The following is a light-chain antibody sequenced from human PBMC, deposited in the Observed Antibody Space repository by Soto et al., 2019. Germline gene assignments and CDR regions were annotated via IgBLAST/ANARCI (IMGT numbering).Light chain of an antibody. CDR2: GAS. Sequence: EVGMTQYQATLSVSPGERATLSCRASQSVSSNLAWYQQKPGQTPRLLMYGASTRATGIPARFSGSGSGTEFTLTISSLQPEDFATYYCQQSDSTPWTFGQGTKVDIK. V-gene: IGKV3-15*01. J-gene: IGKJ1*01. CDR1: QSVSSN. CDR3: QQSDSTPWT.